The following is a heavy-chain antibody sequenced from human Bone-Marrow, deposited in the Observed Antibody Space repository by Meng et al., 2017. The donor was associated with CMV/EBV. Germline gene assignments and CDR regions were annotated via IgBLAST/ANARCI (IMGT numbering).Heavy chain of an antibody. CDR2: IYYSGST. D-gene: IGHD3-10*01. CDR3: ARDLYYGSGLDY. J-gene: IGHJ4*02. Sequence: SETLSLTCTVSGGSISSYYWSWIRQPPGKGLEWIGYIYYSGSTNYNPSLKSRVTISVDTSKNQFSLKLSSVTAADTAVYFCARDLYYGSGLDYWGRGTLVTVSS. CDR1: GGSISSYY. V-gene: IGHV4-59*12.